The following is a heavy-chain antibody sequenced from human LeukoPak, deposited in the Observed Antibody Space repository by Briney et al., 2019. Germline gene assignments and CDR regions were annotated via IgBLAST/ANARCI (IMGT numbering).Heavy chain of an antibody. CDR1: GVKFDEHG. Sequence: GGSLRLSCVVSGVKFDEHGMTWVRQAPGKGLEWVSGISWNGGSTGYADSVKGRFTISRDNAKNSLYLQMNSLRAEDTAVYYCANLDIAAAGTDLTMNWFDPWGQGTLVTVSS. J-gene: IGHJ5*02. D-gene: IGHD6-13*01. CDR3: ANLDIAAAGTDLTMNWFDP. V-gene: IGHV3-20*04. CDR2: ISWNGGST.